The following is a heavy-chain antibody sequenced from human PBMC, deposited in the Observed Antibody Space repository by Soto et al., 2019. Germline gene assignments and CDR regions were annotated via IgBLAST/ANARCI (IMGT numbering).Heavy chain of an antibody. V-gene: IGHV1-46*01. CDR3: ARSRGSGYYYYYYGMDV. J-gene: IGHJ6*02. Sequence: GASVKVSCKASGYTFTSYYMHWVRQAPGQGLEWMGIINPSGGSTSYAQKFQGRVTMTRETSTSTVYMELSSLRSEDTAIYYCARSRGSGYYYYYYGMDVWGQGTTVTVSS. CDR1: GYTFTSYY. CDR2: INPSGGST. D-gene: IGHD3-22*01.